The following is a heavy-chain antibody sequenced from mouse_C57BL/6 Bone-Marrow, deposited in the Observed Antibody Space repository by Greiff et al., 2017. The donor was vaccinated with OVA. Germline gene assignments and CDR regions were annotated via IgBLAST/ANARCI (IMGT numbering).Heavy chain of an antibody. CDR3: TSYRY. Sequence: EVQLQQSGAELVRPGASVKLSCTASGFNIKDDYMHWVKERPEQGLEWIGWIDPENGDTEYASKFKGKATITADTSSKTVYLHVSSLSSEDTAVYYGTSYRYWGQGTTLTVSS. CDR2: IDPENGDT. CDR1: GFNIKDDY. D-gene: IGHD5-1*01. V-gene: IGHV14-4*01. J-gene: IGHJ2*01.